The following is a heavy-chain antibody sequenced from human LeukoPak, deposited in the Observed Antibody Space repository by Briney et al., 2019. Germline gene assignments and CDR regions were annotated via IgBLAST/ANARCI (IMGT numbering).Heavy chain of an antibody. Sequence: SGGSLRLSCAASGFTFSSYAMSWVRQAPGKGLEWVSAISGSSGSTYYADSVKGRFTISRDNSKNTLYLQMNSLRAEDTAVYYCAKGSGASRPYYLDYWGRGTLVTVSS. CDR1: GFTFSSYA. CDR2: ISGSSGST. CDR3: AKGSGASRPYYLDY. J-gene: IGHJ4*02. V-gene: IGHV3-23*01. D-gene: IGHD3-10*01.